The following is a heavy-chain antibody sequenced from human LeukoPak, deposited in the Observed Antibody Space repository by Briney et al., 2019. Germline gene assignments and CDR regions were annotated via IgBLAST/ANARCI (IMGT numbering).Heavy chain of an antibody. V-gene: IGHV4-59*01. CDR1: GGSINSYY. D-gene: IGHD5-18*01. CDR3: ARGRKYSYGYRVNELGSGYFDN. J-gene: IGHJ4*02. Sequence: SETLSLTCTVSGGSINSYYWSWIRQPPGKGLEWIGYIYYSGSTNYNPSLKSRVTISVDTSKNQFSLKLSSVTAADTAVYYCARGRKYSYGYRVNELGSGYFDNWGQGTLVTVSS. CDR2: IYYSGST.